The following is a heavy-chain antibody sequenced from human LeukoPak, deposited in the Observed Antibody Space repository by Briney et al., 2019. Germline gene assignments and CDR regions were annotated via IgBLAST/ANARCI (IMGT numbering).Heavy chain of an antibody. V-gene: IGHV3-23*01. CDR1: GFTFSSYA. J-gene: IGHJ4*02. D-gene: IGHD6-13*01. Sequence: GGSLRLSCAASGFTFSSYAMSWVRQAPGKGLEWVSDINGSGGSTYYADPVKGRFTISRDNSKNTLYLQMNSLRAEDTAVYYCAPTGQLVTGSFDYWGQGTLVTVSS. CDR3: APTGQLVTGSFDY. CDR2: INGSGGST.